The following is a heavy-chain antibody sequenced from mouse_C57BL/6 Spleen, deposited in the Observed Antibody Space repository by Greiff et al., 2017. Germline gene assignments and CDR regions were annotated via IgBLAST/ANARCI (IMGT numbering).Heavy chain of an antibody. J-gene: IGHJ1*03. Sequence: VQLKESGGDLVKPGGSLTLSCAASGFTFSSYGMSWVRQTPDNRLEWVATISSGGSYTYYPDSVKGRFTISRDNAKNTLYLQMSSLKSEDTAMYYCARHGESEYDPWYFDVWGTGTTVTVSS. D-gene: IGHD2-4*01. CDR1: GFTFSSYG. CDR2: ISSGGSYT. CDR3: ARHGESEYDPWYFDV. V-gene: IGHV5-6*01.